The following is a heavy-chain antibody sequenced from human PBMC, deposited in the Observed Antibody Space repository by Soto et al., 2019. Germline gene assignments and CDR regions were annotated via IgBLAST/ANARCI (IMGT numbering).Heavy chain of an antibody. Sequence: SETLSLTCTVSGGSISSYYWSWIRQPPGKGLEWIGYIYYSGSTNYNPSLKSRVTISVDTSKNQFSLKLSSVTAADTAVYYCVRVAIYDFWSGYQYYFDYWGQGTLVTVSS. CDR3: VRVAIYDFWSGYQYYFDY. V-gene: IGHV4-59*01. CDR1: GGSISSYY. J-gene: IGHJ4*02. D-gene: IGHD3-3*01. CDR2: IYYSGST.